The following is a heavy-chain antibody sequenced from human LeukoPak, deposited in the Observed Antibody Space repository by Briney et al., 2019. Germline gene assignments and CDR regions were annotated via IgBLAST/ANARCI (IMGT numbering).Heavy chain of an antibody. CDR3: ARGRRDGYMLLWGDY. V-gene: IGHV4-39*07. D-gene: IGHD5-24*01. Sequence: NSSETLSLTCTVSGGSITSSSYYWGWIRQPPGNGLEWIGSIYYSGSTYYNPSLKSRVTISVDTSKNQFSLKLSSMTAADTALYYCARGRRDGYMLLWGDYWGQGTLVTVSS. CDR2: IYYSGST. CDR1: GGSITSSSYY. J-gene: IGHJ4*02.